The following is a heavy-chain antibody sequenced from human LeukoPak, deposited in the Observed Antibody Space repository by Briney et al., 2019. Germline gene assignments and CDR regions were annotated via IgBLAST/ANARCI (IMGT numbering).Heavy chain of an antibody. CDR3: ARGWRATAYFDY. V-gene: IGHV3-21*01. J-gene: IGHJ4*02. Sequence: GGSLRLSCAASGFTFSSYSMNWVRQAPGKGLEWVSSITSSSSYIYYADSLKGRFTISRDNAKNSLYLQMNSLRAEDTAVYYCARGWRATAYFDYWGQGTLVTVSS. CDR1: GFTFSSYS. D-gene: IGHD5-24*01. CDR2: ITSSSSYI.